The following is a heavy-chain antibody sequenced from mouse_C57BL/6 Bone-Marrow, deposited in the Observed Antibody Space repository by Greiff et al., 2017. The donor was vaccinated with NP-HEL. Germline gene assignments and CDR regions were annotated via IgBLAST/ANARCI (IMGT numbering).Heavy chain of an antibody. V-gene: IGHV1-19*01. CDR2: INPYNGGT. Sequence: VQLQQSGPVLVKPGASVKMSCKASGYTFTDYYMNWVKQSHGKSLEWIGVINPYNGGTSYNQKFKGKATLTVDKSSSTAYMELNSLTSEDSGVYYCARFGDGYSYYAMDYWGQGTSVTVSS. J-gene: IGHJ4*01. CDR1: GYTFTDYY. D-gene: IGHD2-3*01. CDR3: ARFGDGYSYYAMDY.